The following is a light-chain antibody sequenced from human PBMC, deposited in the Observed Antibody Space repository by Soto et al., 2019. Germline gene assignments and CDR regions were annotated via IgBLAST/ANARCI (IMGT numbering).Light chain of an antibody. CDR2: DAS. CDR1: QSVTSK. CDR3: QQYNNWPPYT. Sequence: VMTQSPATLSVSPGERATLSCRASQSVTSKLAWYQQKPGQAPRLLIYDASTRATGIPARFSGSGSGTEFTLTISSLQSEDFAVYYCQQYNNWPPYTFGQGTKLEIK. J-gene: IGKJ2*01. V-gene: IGKV3-15*01.